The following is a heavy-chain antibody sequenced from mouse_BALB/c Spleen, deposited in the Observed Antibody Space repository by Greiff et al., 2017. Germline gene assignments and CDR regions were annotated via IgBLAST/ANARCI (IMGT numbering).Heavy chain of an antibody. Sequence: QVQLKQPGAELVRPGASVKLSCKASGYTFTSYWINWVKQRPGQGLEWIGNIYPSDSYTNYNQKFKDKATLTVDKSSSTAYMQLSSPTSEDSAVYYCTRGPYYGDAMDYWGQGTSVTVSS. V-gene: IGHV1-69*02. D-gene: IGHD2-10*01. CDR3: TRGPYYGDAMDY. CDR1: GYTFTSYW. CDR2: IYPSDSYT. J-gene: IGHJ4*01.